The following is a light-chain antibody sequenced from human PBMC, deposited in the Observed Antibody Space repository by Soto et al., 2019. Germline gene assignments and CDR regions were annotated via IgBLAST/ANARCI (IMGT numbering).Light chain of an antibody. Sequence: EIVLTQSPDTLSLSPGERATISCRASESVTSSHLAWYQQKRGQAPRLLIYGASSRANDIPDRFSGSGSGTDFTLTINRLEPEDFAVYYCQHYGSSSNTFGQGTRLEIK. CDR2: GAS. CDR3: QHYGSSSNT. V-gene: IGKV3-20*01. CDR1: ESVTSSH. J-gene: IGKJ5*01.